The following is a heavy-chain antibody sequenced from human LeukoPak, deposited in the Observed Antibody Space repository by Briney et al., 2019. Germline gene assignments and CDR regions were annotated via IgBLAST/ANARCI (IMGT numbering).Heavy chain of an antibody. CDR2: ISGSGGST. V-gene: IGHV3-23*01. CDR3: AKAPFIVATGEEDY. CDR1: GFTFSSYA. D-gene: IGHD5-12*01. Sequence: GESLKISCAASGFTFSSYAMSWVRQAPGKGLEWVSAISGSGGSTYYADSVKGRFTISRDNSKNTLYLQMNSLRAEDTAVYYCAKAPFIVATGEEDYWGQGTLVTVSS. J-gene: IGHJ4*02.